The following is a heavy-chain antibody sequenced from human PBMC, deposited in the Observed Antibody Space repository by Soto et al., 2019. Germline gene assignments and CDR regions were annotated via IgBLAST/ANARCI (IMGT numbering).Heavy chain of an antibody. Sequence: SVKVSCKASGGTFSSYAISWVRQAPGQGLEWMGGIIPIFGTANYAQKFQGRVTITADESTSTAYMELSSLRSEDTAVYYCARRGITMVRGNPYGMDVWGQGTTVTVSS. CDR3: ARRGITMVRGNPYGMDV. CDR1: GGTFSSYA. V-gene: IGHV1-69*13. CDR2: IIPIFGTA. D-gene: IGHD3-10*01. J-gene: IGHJ6*02.